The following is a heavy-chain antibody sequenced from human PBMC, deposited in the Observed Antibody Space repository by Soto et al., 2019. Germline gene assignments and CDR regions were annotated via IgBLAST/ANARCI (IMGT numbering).Heavy chain of an antibody. CDR3: AKDSRITMVRGVVIPPGY. D-gene: IGHD3-10*01. Sequence: GGSLRLSCAASGFTFSDYYMSWIRQAPGKGLEWVSYISSSSSTIFYTDSVKGRFTISRDNSKNTLYLQMNSLRAEDTAVYYCAKDSRITMVRGVVIPPGYWGQGTLVTVSS. J-gene: IGHJ4*02. CDR2: ISSSSSTI. V-gene: IGHV3-11*01. CDR1: GFTFSDYY.